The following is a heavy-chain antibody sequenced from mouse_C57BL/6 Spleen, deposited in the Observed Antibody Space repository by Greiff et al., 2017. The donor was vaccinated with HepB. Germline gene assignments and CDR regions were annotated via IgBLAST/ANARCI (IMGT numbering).Heavy chain of an antibody. CDR1: GFNIKDDY. CDR2: IDPENGDT. CDR3: TVATAQAPEAY. V-gene: IGHV14-4*01. D-gene: IGHD3-2*02. J-gene: IGHJ3*01. Sequence: VQLQQSGAELVRPGASVKLSCTASGFNIKDDYMHWVKQRPEQGLEWIGWIDPENGDTEYASKFQGKATITADTSSNTAYLQLSSLTSEDTAVYYATVATAQAPEAYWGQGTLVTVSA.